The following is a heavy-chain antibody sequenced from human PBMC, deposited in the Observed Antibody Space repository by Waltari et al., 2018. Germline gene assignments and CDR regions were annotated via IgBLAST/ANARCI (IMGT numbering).Heavy chain of an antibody. Sequence: QVQLQESGPGLVKPSETLSLTCTVSGGSISSYYWSWIRQPPGKRLEWIGYIYYSGSTNYNPSLKSRVTITVDTSKNQFSLKLSSVTAADAAVYYCALCRTSCYATYYYGMDVWGQGTTVTVSS. CDR1: GGSISSYY. J-gene: IGHJ6*02. CDR3: ALCRTSCYATYYYGMDV. D-gene: IGHD2-2*01. V-gene: IGHV4-59*01. CDR2: IYYSGST.